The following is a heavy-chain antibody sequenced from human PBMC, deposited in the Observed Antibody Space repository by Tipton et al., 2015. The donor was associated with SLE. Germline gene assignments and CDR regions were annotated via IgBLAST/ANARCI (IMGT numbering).Heavy chain of an antibody. D-gene: IGHD3/OR15-3a*01. CDR2: IFNTGTT. Sequence: TLSLTCTVSGDSVSSTNYYWAWIRQPPGKGLEWVGTIFNTGTTYYNSSLKSRVAISADTSKNQLSLTLMSVTGADTAAYFCARARSDDTFWTDYFYFFYYMDVWGKGTTVTVSS. CDR3: ARARSDDTFWTDYFYFFYYMDV. CDR1: GDSVSSTNYY. J-gene: IGHJ6*03. V-gene: IGHV4-39*07.